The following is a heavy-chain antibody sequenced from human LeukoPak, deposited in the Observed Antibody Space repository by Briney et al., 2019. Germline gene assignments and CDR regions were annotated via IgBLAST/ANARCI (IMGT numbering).Heavy chain of an antibody. V-gene: IGHV4-61*05. D-gene: IGHD1-14*01. CDR1: GGSISSSSYY. J-gene: IGHJ2*01. Sequence: SETLSLTCTVSGGSISSSSYYWSWIRQPPGKGLEWIGYIYYSGSTNYNPSLKSRVTISVDTSKNQFSLKLSSVTAADTAVYYCARLVEPIGLYSRGYFDLWGRGTLVTVSS. CDR2: IYYSGST. CDR3: ARLVEPIGLYSRGYFDL.